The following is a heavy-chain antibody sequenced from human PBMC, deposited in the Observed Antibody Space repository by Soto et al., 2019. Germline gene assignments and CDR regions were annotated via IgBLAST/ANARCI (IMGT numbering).Heavy chain of an antibody. D-gene: IGHD3-22*01. Sequence: SVKVSCKASGGTFSSYAISWVRQAPGQGLEWMGGIIPIFGIANYAQKFQGRVTITADESTSTAYMELSSLRSEDTAVYYCARDVIGHDNYETIGYYFDHWGQGTLVTVSS. V-gene: IGHV1-69*13. CDR2: IIPIFGIA. CDR3: ARDVIGHDNYETIGYYFDH. J-gene: IGHJ4*02. CDR1: GGTFSSYA.